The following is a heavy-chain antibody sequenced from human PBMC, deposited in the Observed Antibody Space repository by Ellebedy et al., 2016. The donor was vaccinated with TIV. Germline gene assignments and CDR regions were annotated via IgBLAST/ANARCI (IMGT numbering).Heavy chain of an antibody. CDR3: ARGSSSWYETHNWFDP. Sequence: SETLSLTXAVYGGSFSGYYWGWIRQPPGKGLEWIGSIYYSGSTYYNPSLKSRVTISVDTSKNQFSLKLSSVTAADTAVYYCARGSSSWYETHNWFDPWGQGTLVTVSS. V-gene: IGHV4-34*01. D-gene: IGHD6-13*01. CDR2: IYYSGST. J-gene: IGHJ5*02. CDR1: GGSFSGYY.